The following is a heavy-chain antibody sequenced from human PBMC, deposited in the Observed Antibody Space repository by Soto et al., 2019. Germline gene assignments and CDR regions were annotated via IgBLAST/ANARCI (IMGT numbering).Heavy chain of an antibody. V-gene: IGHV3-21*01. CDR2: ISGSGGYI. J-gene: IGHJ4*02. Sequence: PVGSLRLSGEGSGFTFSSYSMNWVRQAPGKGLEWVSSISGSGGYIYYADSVKGRFTISRDNAKNSLYLQMTSLRDEDTALYYCARDRQSTPWYAADYWGQGSLVTVSS. D-gene: IGHD6-13*01. CDR1: GFTFSSYS. CDR3: ARDRQSTPWYAADY.